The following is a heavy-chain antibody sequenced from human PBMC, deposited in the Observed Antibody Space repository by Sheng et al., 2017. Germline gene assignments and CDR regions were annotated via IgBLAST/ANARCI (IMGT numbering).Heavy chain of an antibody. CDR1: GFTFSSYG. Sequence: VQLVESGGGVVQPGRSLRLSCAASGFTFSSYGMHWVRQAPGKGLEWVAVIWYDGSNKYYADSVKGRFTISRDNSKNTLYLQMNSLRAEDTAVYYCARDRWFGEFPYYYYGMDVWGQGTTV. J-gene: IGHJ6*02. D-gene: IGHD3-10*01. V-gene: IGHV3-33*01. CDR2: IWYDGSNK. CDR3: ARDRWFGEFPYYYYGMDV.